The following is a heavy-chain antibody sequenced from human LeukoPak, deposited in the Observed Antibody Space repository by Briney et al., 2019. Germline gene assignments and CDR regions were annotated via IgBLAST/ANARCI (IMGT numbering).Heavy chain of an antibody. CDR3: ARGGLYWHI. D-gene: IGHD2-15*01. J-gene: IGHJ3*02. CDR1: GITLSTYW. Sequence: GGSLRLSCAASGITLSTYWMSWVRQAPGKGLEWVANIKQDGSEKNYVDSVKGRFTISRDNARNSMYLQMDSLRAEDTALYYCARGGLYWHIWGQGTMVTVSS. CDR2: IKQDGSEK. V-gene: IGHV3-7*04.